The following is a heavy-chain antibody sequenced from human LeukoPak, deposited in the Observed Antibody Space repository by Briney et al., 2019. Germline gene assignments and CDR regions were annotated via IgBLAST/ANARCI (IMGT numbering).Heavy chain of an antibody. D-gene: IGHD3-3*01. CDR1: GYTFTGYY. V-gene: IGHV1-2*02. CDR2: INPNSGGT. Sequence: ASVKVSCKASGYTFTGYYMHWVRQAPGQGLEWMGWINPNSGGTNYAQKFQGGVTMTRDTSISTAYMELSRLRSDDTAVYYCARDFYDFWSGYRHFDYWGQGTLVTVSS. J-gene: IGHJ4*02. CDR3: ARDFYDFWSGYRHFDY.